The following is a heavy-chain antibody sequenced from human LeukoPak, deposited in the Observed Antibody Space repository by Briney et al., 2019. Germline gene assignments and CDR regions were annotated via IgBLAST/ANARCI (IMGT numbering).Heavy chain of an antibody. CDR3: AREYGSGSYYITDAFDI. Sequence: SVKVSCKASGGTFSSYAISWVRQAPGQGLEWMGGIIPIFGTANYAQKFQGRVTITADESTGTAYMELSSLRSEDTAVYYCAREYGSGSYYITDAFDIWGQGTMVTVSS. CDR1: GGTFSSYA. CDR2: IIPIFGTA. J-gene: IGHJ3*02. D-gene: IGHD3-10*01. V-gene: IGHV1-69*13.